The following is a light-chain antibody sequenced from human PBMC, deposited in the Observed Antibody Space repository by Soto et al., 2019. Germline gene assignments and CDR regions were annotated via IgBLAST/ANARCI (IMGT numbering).Light chain of an antibody. Sequence: DIQLTQSPSFLSASVGDRVTITCRASQSISTWLAWYQQKPGKAPKVLIFDASRLESGVPSRFSGSGSETEFTFTISSLQPDDFATYYCQQYNTYALTFGGGTKVDIK. CDR3: QQYNTYALT. CDR2: DAS. J-gene: IGKJ4*01. CDR1: QSISTW. V-gene: IGKV1-5*01.